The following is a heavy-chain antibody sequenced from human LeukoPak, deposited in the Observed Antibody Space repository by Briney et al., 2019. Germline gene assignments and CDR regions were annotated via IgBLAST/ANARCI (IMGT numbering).Heavy chain of an antibody. D-gene: IGHD6-6*01. CDR3: AKVGYSSSSANFDY. CDR1: GFTFSSSG. V-gene: IGHV3-23*01. Sequence: GGSLRLSCAAAGFTFSSSGMSWVRQAPGMGLEWVSAISGSGGSTYYADSVKGRFTISRDNSKNTLYLQMSGLRADDTAVYYCAKVGYSSSSANFDYWGQGTLVTVSS. CDR2: ISGSGGST. J-gene: IGHJ4*02.